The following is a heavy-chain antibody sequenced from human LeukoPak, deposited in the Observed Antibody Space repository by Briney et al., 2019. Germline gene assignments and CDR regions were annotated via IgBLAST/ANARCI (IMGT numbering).Heavy chain of an antibody. J-gene: IGHJ5*02. CDR1: VFSFSSN. D-gene: IGHD2-2*01. CDR3: ARGLDCSSTSCYAAGISWFDP. CDR2: INRSGST. V-gene: IGHV4-34*01. Sequence: PGGSVRLSCAASVFSFSSNSIDWVRHPPGKGLEWIGGINRSGSTNYNPSLKSRVTISVDTSKNQFSLKLSSVTAADTAVYYCARGLDCSSTSCYAAGISWFDPWGQGTLVTVSS.